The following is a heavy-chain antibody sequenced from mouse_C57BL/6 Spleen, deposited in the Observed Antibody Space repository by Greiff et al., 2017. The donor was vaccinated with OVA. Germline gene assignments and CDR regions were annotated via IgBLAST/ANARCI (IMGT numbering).Heavy chain of an antibody. CDR1: GYTFTDYY. CDR3: AREALYYGSYYYAMDY. CDR2: IYPGSGNT. V-gene: IGHV1-76*01. D-gene: IGHD1-1*01. Sequence: VQLQQSGAELVRPGASVKLSCKASGYTFTDYYINWVKQRPGQGLEWIARIYPGSGNTYYNEKFKGKATLTAEKSSSTAYMQLSSLTSEDSAVYFCAREALYYGSYYYAMDYWGQGTSVTVSS. J-gene: IGHJ4*01.